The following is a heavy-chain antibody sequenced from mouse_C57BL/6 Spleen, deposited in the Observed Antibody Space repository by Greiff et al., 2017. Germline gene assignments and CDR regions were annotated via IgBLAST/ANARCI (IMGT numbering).Heavy chain of an antibody. CDR2: INPNNGGT. Sequence: EVQLQQSGPELVKPGASVKISCKASGYTFTDYYMNWVKQSHGKSLEWIGDINPNNGGTSYNQKFKGKATLTVDKSSSTAYMELRSLTSEDSAVYYCARSKLLGCFDYWGQGTTLTVSS. CDR1: GYTFTDYY. D-gene: IGHD1-1*01. V-gene: IGHV1-26*01. CDR3: ARSKLLGCFDY. J-gene: IGHJ2*01.